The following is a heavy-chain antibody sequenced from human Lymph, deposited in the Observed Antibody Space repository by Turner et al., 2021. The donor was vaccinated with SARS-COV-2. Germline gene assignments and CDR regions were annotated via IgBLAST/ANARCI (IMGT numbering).Heavy chain of an antibody. V-gene: IGHV1-69*01. Sequence: QVQLVQSGAEVKKPGSSVKVSCKASGGTFSSYAISWVRQAPGQGLEWMGGIIPIFGTANYAQKFQVGVTITADESTSTAYMELSSLRYEDTAVYYCARDTAVAGTLGAFDIWGQGTMVTVSS. D-gene: IGHD6-19*01. J-gene: IGHJ3*02. CDR2: IIPIFGTA. CDR3: ARDTAVAGTLGAFDI. CDR1: GGTFSSYA.